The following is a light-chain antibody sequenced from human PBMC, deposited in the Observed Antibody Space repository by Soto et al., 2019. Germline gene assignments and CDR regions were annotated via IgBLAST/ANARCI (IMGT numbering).Light chain of an antibody. J-gene: IGKJ1*01. V-gene: IGKV3-20*01. Sequence: EIVLTQSPGTLSLFPGDRATLSCRASLSVTSDYLAWYQQTPGQAPRLLIYGASNRAADTPDRFSGSGSGADFTLTISRLELEDFAVYYCQQYGSFPWTFGQGTEVEV. CDR1: LSVTSDY. CDR3: QQYGSFPWT. CDR2: GAS.